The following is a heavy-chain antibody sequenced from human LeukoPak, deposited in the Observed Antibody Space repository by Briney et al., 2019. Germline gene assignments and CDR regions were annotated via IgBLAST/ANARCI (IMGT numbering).Heavy chain of an antibody. J-gene: IGHJ4*02. CDR3: AKPWELLREYDY. D-gene: IGHD1-26*01. V-gene: IGHV3-23*01. CDR2: ISGSGGST. Sequence: GGSLRLSCAASGFTFSSYAMSWVRQAPGKGLEWVSAISGSGGSTYYADSVKGRFTISRDNSKNTLYLQMNGLRAEDTAVYYCAKPWELLREYDYWGQGTLVTVSS. CDR1: GFTFSSYA.